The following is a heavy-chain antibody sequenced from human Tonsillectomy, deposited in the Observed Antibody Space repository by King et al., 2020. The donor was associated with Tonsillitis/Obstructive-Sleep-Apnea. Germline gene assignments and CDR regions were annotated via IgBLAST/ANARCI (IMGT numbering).Heavy chain of an antibody. CDR3: ARAYVSQYPSREFLAS. CDR1: GDIVSSNSAA. J-gene: IGHJ4*02. D-gene: IGHD3-10*02. V-gene: IGHV6-1*01. Sequence: VQLQQSGPGLVKPSQTLSLTCAISGDIVSSNSAAWNWIRQSPSRGLEWLGRTYYNSKWYNDYAVSVQSRITIDPDTSKNQISLQLNSVTPEDTAVYYCARAYVSQYPSREFLASWGQGTLVTVSS. CDR2: TYYNSKWYN.